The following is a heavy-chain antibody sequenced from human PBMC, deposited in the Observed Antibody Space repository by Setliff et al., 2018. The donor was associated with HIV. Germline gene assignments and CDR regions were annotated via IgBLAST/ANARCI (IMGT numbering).Heavy chain of an antibody. V-gene: IGHV1-69*13. Sequence: GASVKVSCKTSGDAFNSNAISWVRQAPGPGLEWMGGILGICGTTYYAQKFQGRVTITPDESTRTSYMELSSLRSEDRAVYYCARDRSYYPNYFDYWGQGTLVTVSS. CDR1: GDAFNSNA. CDR3: ARDRSYYPNYFDY. D-gene: IGHD1-26*01. J-gene: IGHJ4*02. CDR2: ILGICGTT.